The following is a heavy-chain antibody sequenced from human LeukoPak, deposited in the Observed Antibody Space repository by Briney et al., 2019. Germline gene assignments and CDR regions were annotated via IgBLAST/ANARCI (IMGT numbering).Heavy chain of an antibody. D-gene: IGHD2-8*01. J-gene: IGHJ4*02. V-gene: IGHV4-59*13. CDR3: ARLYCTNGVCPYFDY. Sequence: SETLSLTCTVSGDSITSYYWSWIRQPPGKGLEWIGYIYYSGGTNYNPSLKSRVTISVDTSKNQFSLKLNSVTAADTAVYYCARLYCTNGVCPYFDYWGQGTLVTVSS. CDR1: GDSITSYY. CDR2: IYYSGGT.